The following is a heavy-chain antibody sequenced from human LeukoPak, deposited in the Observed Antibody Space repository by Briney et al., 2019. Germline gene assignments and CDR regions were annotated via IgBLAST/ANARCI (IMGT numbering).Heavy chain of an antibody. CDR2: INHSGST. CDR1: GGSISSYY. J-gene: IGHJ4*02. CDR3: ARGTSDYYDSSGPQY. V-gene: IGHV4-34*01. D-gene: IGHD3-22*01. Sequence: SETLSLTCTVSGGSISSYYWSWIRQPPGKGLEWIGEINHSGSTNYNPSLKSRVTISVDTSKNQFSLKLSSVTAADTAVYYCARGTSDYYDSSGPQYWGQGTLVTVSS.